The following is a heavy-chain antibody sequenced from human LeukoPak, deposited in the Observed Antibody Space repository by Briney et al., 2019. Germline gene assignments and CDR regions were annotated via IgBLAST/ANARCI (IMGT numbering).Heavy chain of an antibody. Sequence: PSETLSLTCTVSGGSISSYYWSWIRQPPGKGLEWIGYIYYSGSTNYNPSLKSRVTISVDTSKNQFSLKLSSVTAADTAVYYCARHLYVAGRREYYFDYWGQGTLVTVSS. CDR3: ARHLYVAGRREYYFDY. CDR2: IYYSGST. CDR1: GGSISSYY. V-gene: IGHV4-59*08. D-gene: IGHD6-19*01. J-gene: IGHJ4*02.